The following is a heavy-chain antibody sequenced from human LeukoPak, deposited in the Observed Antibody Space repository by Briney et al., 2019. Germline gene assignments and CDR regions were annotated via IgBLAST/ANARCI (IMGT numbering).Heavy chain of an antibody. CDR3: AREYSGNYYFDY. CDR1: GGSISSYY. D-gene: IGHD1-26*01. V-gene: IGHV4-59*01. Sequence: SETLSLNSSGSGGSISSYYWSWMRQPPGKGLEWIGYIYYSGSTNYNPSLKSRVTISVDTSKNQLSLKLTSVTAADTAVYYCAREYSGNYYFDYWGQGTLVTVSS. CDR2: IYYSGST. J-gene: IGHJ4*02.